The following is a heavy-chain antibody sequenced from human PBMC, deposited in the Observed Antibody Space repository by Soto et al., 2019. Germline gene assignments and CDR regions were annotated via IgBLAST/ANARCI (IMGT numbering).Heavy chain of an antibody. D-gene: IGHD3-16*01. CDR1: GGSISSGGYY. CDR2: IHHSGST. J-gene: IGHJ4*02. CDR3: VRGPGMDSPAYEFDY. V-gene: IGHV4-31*11. Sequence: QVQLQESGPGLVKPSQTLSLTCAVSGGSISSGGYYWSWIRQYAGKGLEWIAYIHHSGSTSYNPSLKSRVAMSVDTSKNQFSLKLTSVTAADTALYYCVRGPGMDSPAYEFDYWGQGTLVSVSP.